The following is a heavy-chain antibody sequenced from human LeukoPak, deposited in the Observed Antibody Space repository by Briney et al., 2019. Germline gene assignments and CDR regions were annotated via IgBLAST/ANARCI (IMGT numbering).Heavy chain of an antibody. Sequence: GGSLRLSCAASGFTFSDNYMSWIRQAPGKGLEWVSYISSSGNTTYNADSVKGRFSITRDNAKNSLYLQMNSLRAEDTAVYYCARDGGSAWFLDYWGQGTLVTVSS. J-gene: IGHJ4*02. D-gene: IGHD6-19*01. CDR2: ISSSGNTT. V-gene: IGHV3-11*04. CDR1: GFTFSDNY. CDR3: ARDGGSAWFLDY.